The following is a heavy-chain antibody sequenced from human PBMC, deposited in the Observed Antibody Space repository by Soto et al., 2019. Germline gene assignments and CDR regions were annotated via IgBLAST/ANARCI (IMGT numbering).Heavy chain of an antibody. CDR2: IHHIGTT. Sequence: QVQLQESGPGLVKPSGILSLTCAVSGGSLTTFNWWSWVRQPPGKGLEWIGEIHHIGTTNYNPSLDSRVTISLDKSRNHFSLTLISVTAADSAVYYCARTEAGAFHIWGQGKMITVPS. D-gene: IGHD3-10*01. CDR3: ARTEAGAFHI. V-gene: IGHV4-4*02. J-gene: IGHJ3*02. CDR1: GGSLTTFNW.